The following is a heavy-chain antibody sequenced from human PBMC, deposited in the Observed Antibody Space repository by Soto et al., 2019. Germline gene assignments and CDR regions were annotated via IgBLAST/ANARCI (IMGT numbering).Heavy chain of an antibody. CDR3: ARTGHLFDY. Sequence: QVQLQQWGAGLLKPSETLSLTCAVHGGSFSDYYWSWIRQPPGKGLEWIGEINYSGRTNYNPSLTSRVTLSVDTSKNQFPLTLSSMTAADTAGYYCARTGHLFDYWGQGISVTVSS. CDR2: INYSGRT. V-gene: IGHV4-34*01. CDR1: GGSFSDYY. J-gene: IGHJ4*02.